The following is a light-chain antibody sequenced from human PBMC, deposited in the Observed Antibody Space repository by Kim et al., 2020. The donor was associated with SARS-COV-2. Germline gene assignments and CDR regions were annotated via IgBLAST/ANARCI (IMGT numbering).Light chain of an antibody. V-gene: IGLV2-8*01. CDR1: SSDVGGYNY. J-gene: IGLJ2*01. Sequence: GQSVTISCTGTSSDVGGYNYVSWYQQHPGKAPKLMIYEVNKRPAGVPDRFSGSKSGNTASLTVSGLQAEDEAEYHCSSYAGSNSLVFGGGTQLTVL. CDR3: SSYAGSNSLV. CDR2: EVN.